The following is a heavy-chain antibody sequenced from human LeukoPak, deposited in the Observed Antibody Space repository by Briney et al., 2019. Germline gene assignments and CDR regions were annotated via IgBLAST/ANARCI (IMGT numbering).Heavy chain of an antibody. CDR2: IYYSGRT. CDR1: GFTVSSNY. D-gene: IGHD3-10*01. J-gene: IGHJ4*02. Sequence: GSLRLSCAASGFTVSSNYMSWVRQPPGKGLEWIGEIYYSGRTNYNPSLKSRVTISVDTSKNQFSLKLSSVTAADTAVYYCARTNKRITMVRGVFGFRYFDYWGQGTLVTVSS. V-gene: IGHV4-34*01. CDR3: ARTNKRITMVRGVFGFRYFDY.